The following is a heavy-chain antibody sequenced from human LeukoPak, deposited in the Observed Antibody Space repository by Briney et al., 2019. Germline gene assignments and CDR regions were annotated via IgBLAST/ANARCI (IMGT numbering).Heavy chain of an antibody. D-gene: IGHD2-2*01. V-gene: IGHV3-9*03. CDR3: AKGYCSSTSCYEFDY. Sequence: PGGSLRLSRAASGFTFDDYAMHWVRQAPGKGLEWVSGISWNSGSIGYADSVKGRFTISRDNAKNYLYLQMNSLRAEDMALYYCAKGYCSSTSCYEFDYWGQGTLVTVSS. CDR1: GFTFDDYA. CDR2: ISWNSGSI. J-gene: IGHJ4*02.